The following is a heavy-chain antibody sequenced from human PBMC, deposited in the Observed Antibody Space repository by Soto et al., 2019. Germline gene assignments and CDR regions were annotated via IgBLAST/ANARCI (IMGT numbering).Heavy chain of an antibody. V-gene: IGHV5-51*01. D-gene: IGHD6-6*01. Sequence: GESLKISCKASGYSFTSHWIVWVRQMPGKGLEWMGIIYPGDSDTRYNPSYQDQVTISADRSTSTAYLQWSSLKASDSAMYYCVRTSHVVHTYFDYCGQGTQVTVSS. CDR2: IYPGDSDT. CDR3: VRTSHVVHTYFDY. CDR1: GYSFTSHW. J-gene: IGHJ4*02.